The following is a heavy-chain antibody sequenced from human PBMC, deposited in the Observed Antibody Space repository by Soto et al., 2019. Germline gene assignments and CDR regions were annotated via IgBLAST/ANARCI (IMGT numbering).Heavy chain of an antibody. CDR1: GGTFGSYA. D-gene: IGHD2-2*01. CDR2: IIPIPGTA. CDR3: ARSQGSSTSLEIYYYYYYGMDV. V-gene: IGHV1-69*01. Sequence: QVQLVQSGAEVKKPGSSVKVSCKASGGTFGSYAISWVRQAPGQGLEWMGGIIPIPGTANYAQKFQGRVTIAAGASPRTAYMELSSLRSEETAVYYCARSQGSSTSLEIYYYYYYGMDVWGQGTTVTVSS. J-gene: IGHJ6*02.